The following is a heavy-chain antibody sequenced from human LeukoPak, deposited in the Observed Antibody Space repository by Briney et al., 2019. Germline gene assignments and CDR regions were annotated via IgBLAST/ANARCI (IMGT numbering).Heavy chain of an antibody. CDR3: ARGPIVTSD. D-gene: IGHD4-11*01. CDR1: GYTFTGYY. CDR2: INPDSGDT. J-gene: IGHJ4*02. V-gene: IGHV1-2*02. Sequence: ASVKVSCKASGYTFTGYYIHWVRQAPGQALEWMAWINPDSGDTRHSQKFQGRVTVTRDTSISTAYMELSRLRSDDTAVYYCARGPIVTSDWGQGTLVTVSS.